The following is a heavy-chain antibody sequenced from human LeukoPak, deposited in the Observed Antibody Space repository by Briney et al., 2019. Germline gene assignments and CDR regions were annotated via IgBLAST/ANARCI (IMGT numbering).Heavy chain of an antibody. D-gene: IGHD1-7*01. V-gene: IGHV3-30-3*01. Sequence: GGSLRLSCAASGFTFSDYAMHWVRQAPGKGLEWVAVISKDGSEKYYPGSVRGRFTISRDNSKNTIYLQMDSLRAEDTAIYYCARDYWWNYDYWGPGTLVTVSS. CDR1: GFTFSDYA. CDR2: ISKDGSEK. J-gene: IGHJ4*02. CDR3: ARDYWWNYDY.